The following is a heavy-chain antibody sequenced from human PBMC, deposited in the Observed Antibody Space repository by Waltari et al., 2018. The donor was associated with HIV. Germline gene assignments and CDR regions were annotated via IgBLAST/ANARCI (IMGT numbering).Heavy chain of an antibody. CDR3: ARDWPYIVGATDGNGMDV. V-gene: IGHV4-4*07. CDR1: GVSISSYY. J-gene: IGHJ6*02. CDR2: FCTSGST. D-gene: IGHD1-26*01. Sequence: QVQLQESGPGLVTPSETLSLPCTVSGVSISSYYWTWIRQPAGKGLEWIGRFCTSGSTNYNPSRKSRVTMSVDTSKNQFSLKLSSVTAADTAVYYWARDWPYIVGATDGNGMDVWGQGTTVTVSS.